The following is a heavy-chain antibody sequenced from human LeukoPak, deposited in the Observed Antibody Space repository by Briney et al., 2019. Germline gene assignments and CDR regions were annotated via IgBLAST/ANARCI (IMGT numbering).Heavy chain of an antibody. J-gene: IGHJ4*02. Sequence: GGSLRLSCSASGFTFSNYAMHWVRQAPGKGPQHVSTISGSGDATHYTDSMKGRFIISRDNSRNTLYLQMSGLRSEDTAVYYCVRSSASKYDYWGQGTLVTVSS. D-gene: IGHD2-2*01. CDR2: ISGSGDAT. V-gene: IGHV3-64D*06. CDR3: VRSSASKYDY. CDR1: GFTFSNYA.